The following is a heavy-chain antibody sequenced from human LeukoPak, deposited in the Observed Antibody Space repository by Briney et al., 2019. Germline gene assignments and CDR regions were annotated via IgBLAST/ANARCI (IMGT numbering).Heavy chain of an antibody. CDR2: IKQDGSEK. Sequence: PGGSLRLSCAASGFTFSSYWMSWVRQAPGKGLEWVANIKQDGSEKYYVDSVKGRFTISRDNAKNSLYLQMNSLRAEDTAVYYCARAHGLYDIVVVPAARPGYLYFQHRGQGTLVTVSS. D-gene: IGHD2-2*01. J-gene: IGHJ1*01. CDR3: ARAHGLYDIVVVPAARPGYLYFQH. V-gene: IGHV3-7*03. CDR1: GFTFSSYW.